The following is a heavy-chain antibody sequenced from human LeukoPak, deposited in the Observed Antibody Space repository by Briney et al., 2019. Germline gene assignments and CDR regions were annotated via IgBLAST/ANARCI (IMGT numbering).Heavy chain of an antibody. CDR2: MNPNSGNT. CDR1: AYTFTSYD. CDR3: ARGAYCSGGSCYRAEDAFDI. V-gene: IGHV1-8*01. Sequence: ASVKVSCKASAYTFTSYDINWVRQATGQGLEWMGWMNPNSGNTGYAQKFQGRVTTTRNTSISTAYMELSSLRSEDTAVYYCARGAYCSGGSCYRAEDAFDIWGQGTMVTVSS. J-gene: IGHJ3*02. D-gene: IGHD2-15*01.